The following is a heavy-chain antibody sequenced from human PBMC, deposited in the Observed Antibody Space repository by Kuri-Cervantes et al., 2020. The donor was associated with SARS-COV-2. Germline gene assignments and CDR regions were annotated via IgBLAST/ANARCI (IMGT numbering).Heavy chain of an antibody. Sequence: ASVKVSCKASGYTFTSYAMHWVRQAPGQRLEWMGWINAGNGNTKYSQKLQGRVTMTTDTSTSTAYMELRSLRSDDTAVYYCARDRLMTYYYDSSGYPFDYWGQGTLVTVSS. CDR2: INAGNGNT. D-gene: IGHD3-22*01. CDR1: GYTFTSYA. V-gene: IGHV1-3*01. CDR3: ARDRLMTYYYDSSGYPFDY. J-gene: IGHJ4*02.